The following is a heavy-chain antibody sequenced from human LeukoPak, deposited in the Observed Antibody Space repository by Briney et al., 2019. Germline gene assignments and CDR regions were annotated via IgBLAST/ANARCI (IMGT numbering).Heavy chain of an antibody. J-gene: IGHJ4*02. CDR3: ARDKSGSGYDPVWYFDY. CDR2: INPSGGST. Sequence: ASVKVSCKASGYTFTSYYMHWVRQAPGQGLEWMGIINPSGGSTSYAQKFQGRVTMTRDTSTSTVYMELSSLRSEDTAVYYCARDKSGSGYDPVWYFDYWGQGTLVTVSS. D-gene: IGHD3-22*01. V-gene: IGHV1-46*01. CDR1: GYTFTSYY.